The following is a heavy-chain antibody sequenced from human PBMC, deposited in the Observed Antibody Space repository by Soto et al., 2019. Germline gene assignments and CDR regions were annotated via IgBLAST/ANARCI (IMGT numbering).Heavy chain of an antibody. CDR1: GFTFSSYG. CDR3: ARESLRTTGSFDY. J-gene: IGHJ4*02. D-gene: IGHD4-17*01. CDR2: IWYDGSNK. Sequence: GGSLRLSCAASGFTFSSYGMHWVRQAPGKGLEWVAVIWYDGSNKYYADSVKGRFTISRDNSKNTLYLQMNSLRAEDTAVYYCARESLRTTGSFDYWGQGTLVTVSS. V-gene: IGHV3-33*01.